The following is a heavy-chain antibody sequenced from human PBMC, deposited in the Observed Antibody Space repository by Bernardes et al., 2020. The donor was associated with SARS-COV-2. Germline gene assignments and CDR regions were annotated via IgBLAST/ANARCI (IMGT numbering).Heavy chain of an antibody. D-gene: IGHD3-3*01. CDR1: GFTFSTYW. CDR2: INQIGSET. V-gene: IGHV3-7*04. J-gene: IGHJ4*02. CDR3: ARDQGLGDFWSGYFYH. Sequence: GSLRLSCAASGFTFSTYWMAWVRQTPGKGLEWVANINQIGSETFYLDSLKGRFTVSRDNAKNSLYLQINSLRAEDTAVYFCARDQGLGDFWSGYFYHWGQGALVTVSS.